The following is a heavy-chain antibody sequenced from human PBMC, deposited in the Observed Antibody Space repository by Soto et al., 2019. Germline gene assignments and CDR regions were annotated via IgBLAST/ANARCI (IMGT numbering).Heavy chain of an antibody. Sequence: PGGSLRLSCAASGFTFSSYGMHWVRQAPGKGLEWVAVIWYDGSNKYYADSVKGRFTISRDNSKNTLYLQMNSLRAEDTAVYYCARDMFTYYYDSPYGMDVWGQGTTVTVSS. CDR2: IWYDGSNK. CDR3: ARDMFTYYYDSPYGMDV. CDR1: GFTFSSYG. D-gene: IGHD3-22*01. J-gene: IGHJ6*02. V-gene: IGHV3-33*01.